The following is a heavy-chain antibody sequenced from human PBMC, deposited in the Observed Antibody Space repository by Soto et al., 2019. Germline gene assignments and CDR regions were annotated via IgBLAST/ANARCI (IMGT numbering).Heavy chain of an antibody. CDR2: ISYDGSNK. Sequence: GGSLRLSSAASGFTLSSYGMHWVRQAPGKGLEWVAVISYDGSNKYYADSVKGRFTISRDSSKNTLYLQMNSLRAEDTAVYYAAAIDYYYGMDVWGQGTTVTVSS. V-gene: IGHV3-30*03. J-gene: IGHJ6*02. CDR1: GFTLSSYG. CDR3: AAIDYYYGMDV. D-gene: IGHD2-2*01.